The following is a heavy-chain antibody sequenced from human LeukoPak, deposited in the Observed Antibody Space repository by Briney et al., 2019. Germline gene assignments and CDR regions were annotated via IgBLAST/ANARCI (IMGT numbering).Heavy chain of an antibody. D-gene: IGHD6-19*01. J-gene: IGHJ4*02. V-gene: IGHV3-23*01. CDR1: GFTLSNYA. CDR3: AKDYSSGWYDY. CDR2: ISDSAGSP. Sequence: GGSLRLSCAASGFTLSNYAMSWVRQAPGKGVEGVSTISDSAGSPYYADSVKGRFTISRDSSKNTLSLQMNSLRAEDTAVYYCAKDYSSGWYDYWGQGTLVTVSS.